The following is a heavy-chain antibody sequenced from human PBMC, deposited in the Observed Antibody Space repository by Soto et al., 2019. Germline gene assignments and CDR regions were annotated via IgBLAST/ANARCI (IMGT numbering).Heavy chain of an antibody. D-gene: IGHD1-26*01. V-gene: IGHV3-23*01. J-gene: IGHJ4*02. CDR2: ISGSGGST. CDR3: AKGRSGSYDPDTFDY. CDR1: GFTFSSYA. Sequence: LRLSCGASGFTFSSYAMSWVRQAPGKGLEWVSAISGSGGSTYYADSVKGLFTISRDNSKNTLYLQMNSLRAEDTAVYYCAKGRSGSYDPDTFDYWGQGTLVTVSS.